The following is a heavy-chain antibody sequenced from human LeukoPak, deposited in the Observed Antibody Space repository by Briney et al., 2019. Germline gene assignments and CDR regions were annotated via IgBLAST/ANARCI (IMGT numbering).Heavy chain of an antibody. J-gene: IGHJ4*02. CDR3: ARESNGGYLHY. V-gene: IGHV3-30*04. Sequence: GRSLRLSCAASGFTFSSYAMHWVRQAPGKGLEWVAVISYDGSNKYYADSVKGRFTISRDNSKNTLYLQMNSLRAEDTAVYYCARESNGGYLHYWGQGTLVTVSS. CDR1: GFTFSSYA. CDR2: ISYDGSNK. D-gene: IGHD4-23*01.